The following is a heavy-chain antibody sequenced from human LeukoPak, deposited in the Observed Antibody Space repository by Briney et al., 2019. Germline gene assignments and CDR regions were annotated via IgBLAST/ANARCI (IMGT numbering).Heavy chain of an antibody. Sequence: SETLSLTCTVSGGSISSYYWSWIRQPAGKGLEWIGRIYTSGSTNYNPSLKSRVTISVDKSKNQFSLKLSSVTAADTAVYYCAREYCSSTSCYPFDYWGQGDSFAVSS. CDR2: IYTSGST. V-gene: IGHV4-4*07. CDR3: AREYCSSTSCYPFDY. D-gene: IGHD2-2*01. CDR1: GGSISSYY. J-gene: IGHJ4*02.